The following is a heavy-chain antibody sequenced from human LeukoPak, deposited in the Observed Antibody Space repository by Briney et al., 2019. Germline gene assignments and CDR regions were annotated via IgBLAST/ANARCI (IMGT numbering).Heavy chain of an antibody. J-gene: IGHJ4*02. Sequence: KPSETLSLTCAVYGGSFSGYYWSWVRQPPGKGLEWIGEINHSGSTNYNPSLKSRVTISVDTSKNQFSLKLSSVTAADTAVYYCARVPTGYYFDYWGQGTLVTVSS. D-gene: IGHD2-8*02. CDR1: GGSFSGYY. CDR3: ARVPTGYYFDY. CDR2: INHSGST. V-gene: IGHV4-34*01.